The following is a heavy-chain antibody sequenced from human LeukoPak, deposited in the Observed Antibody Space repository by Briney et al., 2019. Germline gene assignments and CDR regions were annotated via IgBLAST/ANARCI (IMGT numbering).Heavy chain of an antibody. Sequence: GGSLRLSCAGSGFAFGYYGMSWVRQVPGKGLEWVSGISLNGGSTDYADSVKGRFTVSRDNAKSSLYLQMNSLRAEDTAFYHCARDGSSGWYSDHWGQGILVTVSS. CDR3: ARDGSSGWYSDH. V-gene: IGHV3-20*01. CDR2: ISLNGGST. D-gene: IGHD6-19*01. J-gene: IGHJ4*02. CDR1: GFAFGYYG.